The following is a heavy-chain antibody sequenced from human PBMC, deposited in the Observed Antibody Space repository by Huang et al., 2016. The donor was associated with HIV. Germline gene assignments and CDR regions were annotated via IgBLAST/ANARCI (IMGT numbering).Heavy chain of an antibody. Sequence: VQLVQSGAEVKKPGESLKISCKGSGYSFSSYWIAWVRQMPGKGLEWMGLIFPDYSDTAYSPSFEGQVTISADKSIGTAYLQWSSLKASDTAMYYCARRFSSSSGYFDYWGQGSLVTVSS. CDR1: GYSFSSYW. D-gene: IGHD6-6*01. J-gene: IGHJ4*02. V-gene: IGHV5-51*01. CDR3: ARRFSSSSGYFDY. CDR2: IFPDYSDT.